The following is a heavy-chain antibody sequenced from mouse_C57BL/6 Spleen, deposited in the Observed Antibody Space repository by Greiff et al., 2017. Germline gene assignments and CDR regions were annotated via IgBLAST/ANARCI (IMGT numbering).Heavy chain of an antibody. Sequence: EVRLMESGGGLVKPGGSLKLSCAASGFTFSDYGMHWVRQAPEKGLEWVAYISSGSSTIYYADTVKGRFTISRDNAKNTLFLQMTSLRSEDTAMYYCARSTTVVGDYWGQGTSVTVSS. CDR3: ARSTTVVGDY. CDR1: GFTFSDYG. CDR2: ISSGSSTI. J-gene: IGHJ4*01. D-gene: IGHD1-1*01. V-gene: IGHV5-17*01.